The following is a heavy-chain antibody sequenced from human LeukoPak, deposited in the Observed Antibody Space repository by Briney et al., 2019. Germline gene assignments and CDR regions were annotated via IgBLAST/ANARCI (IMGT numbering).Heavy chain of an antibody. CDR1: GFTFNSYA. CDR3: AKPGQQQLVRDYYYYMDV. J-gene: IGHJ6*03. Sequence: PGGSLRLSCAASGFTFNSYAMHWVRQAPGKGLEWVSTIGGSGGAMFYADSVKGRFTISRDNSKNTLSLEMSSLRAEDTAVYYCAKPGQQQLVRDYYYYMDVWGKGTTVTVSS. CDR2: IGGSGGAM. D-gene: IGHD6-13*01. V-gene: IGHV3-23*01.